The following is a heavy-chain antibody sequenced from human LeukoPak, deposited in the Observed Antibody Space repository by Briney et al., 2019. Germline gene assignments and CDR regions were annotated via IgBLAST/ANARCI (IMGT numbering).Heavy chain of an antibody. CDR1: GGSFSGYY. Sequence: SETLSLTCAVYGGSFSGYYWSWIRQPPGKGLEWIGEINHSGSTNYNPSLKSRVTISVDTSKNQFSLKLSSVTAADTAVYYCARGPFYDSSGYYFLRAFDYWGQGTLVTVSS. CDR2: INHSGST. J-gene: IGHJ4*02. CDR3: ARGPFYDSSGYYFLRAFDY. D-gene: IGHD3-22*01. V-gene: IGHV4-34*01.